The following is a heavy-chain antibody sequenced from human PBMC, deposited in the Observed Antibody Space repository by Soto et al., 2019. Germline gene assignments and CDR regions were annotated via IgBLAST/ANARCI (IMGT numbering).Heavy chain of an antibody. Sequence: ASVKVSCKASGYTFTSYDINWVRQATGQGLEWMGWMNPNSGNTGYAQKFQGRVTMTRNTSISTAYMELSSLRSENTAVYYCAGLFGFYDFWRGYSYYYMDVRGKGTTVTVS. CDR2: MNPNSGNT. CDR1: GYTFTSYD. CDR3: AGLFGFYDFWRGYSYYYMDV. J-gene: IGHJ6*03. D-gene: IGHD3-3*01. V-gene: IGHV1-8*01.